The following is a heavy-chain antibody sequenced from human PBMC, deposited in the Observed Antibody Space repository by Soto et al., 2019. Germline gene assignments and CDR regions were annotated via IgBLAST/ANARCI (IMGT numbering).Heavy chain of an antibody. CDR1: GGSINTFY. V-gene: IGHV4-4*07. J-gene: IGHJ4*02. CDR3: AREGSYSAYNFAHGIQLWSFDF. D-gene: IGHD5-12*01. CDR2: IFSSGST. Sequence: ETLSLTCTVSGGSINTFYWSWVRQPAGKGLEWIGRIFSSGSTSFNPSLESRVAMSVDTSKNHFSLNLSSVTAADMAVYYCAREGSYSAYNFAHGIQLWSFDFWGQGALVTVSS.